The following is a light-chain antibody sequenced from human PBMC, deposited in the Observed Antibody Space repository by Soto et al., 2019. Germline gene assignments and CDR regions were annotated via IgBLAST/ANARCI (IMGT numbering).Light chain of an antibody. V-gene: IGKV3-15*01. J-gene: IGKJ1*01. CDR3: QHYNNCPPWP. Sequence: EIVMTQSPATLSMSPGERATLSCRASQSVSSNLAWYQQKPGQAPRLLIYGASTRATGIPARFSGSGSGTEFTLTITSLQSEDFAIYYCQHYNNCPPWPFDQGTKVEIK. CDR1: QSVSSN. CDR2: GAS.